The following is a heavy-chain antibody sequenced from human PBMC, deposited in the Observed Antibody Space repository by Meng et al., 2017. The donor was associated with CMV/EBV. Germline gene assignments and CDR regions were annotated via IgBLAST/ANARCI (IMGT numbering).Heavy chain of an antibody. Sequence: GGSLRLSCAASGFTFSSYSMNWVRQAPGKGLEWVSSISSSSSYIYYADSVKGRFTIPRDNAKNSLYLQMNSLRAEDTAVYYCARVRGSSWYDEVDYYYYYGMDVWGQGTTVTVSS. CDR1: GFTFSSYS. D-gene: IGHD6-13*01. J-gene: IGHJ6*02. CDR3: ARVRGSSWYDEVDYYYYYGMDV. V-gene: IGHV3-21*01. CDR2: ISSSSSYI.